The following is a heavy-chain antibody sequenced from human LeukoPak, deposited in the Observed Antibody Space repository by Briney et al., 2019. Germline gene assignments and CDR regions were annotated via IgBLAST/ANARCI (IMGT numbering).Heavy chain of an antibody. CDR1: GYSFTDYY. Sequence: ASVKVSCKASGYSFTDYYIHWMRQAPGQGFEWMGWINPNTGGTNYAQKFQSRVTLTRDTSISTAYMDLSRLSSDDTAVYYCARGPSHGAFDIWGQGTMVTVSP. J-gene: IGHJ3*02. V-gene: IGHV1-2*02. CDR2: INPNTGGT. CDR3: ARGPSHGAFDI.